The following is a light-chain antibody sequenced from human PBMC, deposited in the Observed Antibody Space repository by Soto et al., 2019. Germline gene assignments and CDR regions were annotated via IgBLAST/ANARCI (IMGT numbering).Light chain of an antibody. V-gene: IGKV1-5*01. Sequence: DIQMTQSPSTLSASVGDRVTITCRARQSITNWLAWYQQKPGKAPKLLVYDASSLESGVPSRFRRSGSGTEFALTISSLQPADFAPYSSQQYNSYSPLTFRPGTRAQIK. CDR2: DAS. CDR3: QQYNSYSPLT. J-gene: IGKJ3*01. CDR1: QSITNW.